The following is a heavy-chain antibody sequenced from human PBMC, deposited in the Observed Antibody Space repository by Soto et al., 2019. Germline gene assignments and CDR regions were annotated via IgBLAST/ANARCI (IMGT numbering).Heavy chain of an antibody. V-gene: IGHV4-31*03. CDR1: GGSISSGGYY. CDR2: IYYSGST. D-gene: IGHD3-10*01. J-gene: IGHJ6*02. Sequence: QVQLQESGPGLVKPSQTLSLTCTVSGGSISSGGYYWSWIRQHPGKGLEWIGYIYYSGSTYYNPSLKSRVTISVDTSKNQFSLKLSSVTAADTAVYYCARDSKAGTSWGMDVWGQGTTVTVSS. CDR3: ARDSKAGTSWGMDV.